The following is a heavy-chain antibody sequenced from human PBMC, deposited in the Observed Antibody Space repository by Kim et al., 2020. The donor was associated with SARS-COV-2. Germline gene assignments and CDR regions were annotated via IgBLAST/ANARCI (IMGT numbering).Heavy chain of an antibody. D-gene: IGHD3-3*01. Sequence: SETLSLTCAVSGGSISSSNWWSWVRQPPGKGLEWIGEIYHSGSTNYNPSLKSRVTISVDKSKNQFSLKLSSVTAADTAVYYCAKTYYDFWSGYYTYYYYGMDLWGQGTTVTVSS. CDR2: IYHSGST. J-gene: IGHJ6*02. CDR3: AKTYYDFWSGYYTYYYYGMDL. CDR1: GGSISSSNW. V-gene: IGHV4-4*02.